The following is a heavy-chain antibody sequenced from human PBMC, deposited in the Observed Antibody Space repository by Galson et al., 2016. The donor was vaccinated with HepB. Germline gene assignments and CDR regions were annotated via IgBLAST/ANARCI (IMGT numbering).Heavy chain of an antibody. Sequence: SLRLSCAVSGFTFSTFWMSWVRQAPGKGLEWVANIKQDGSEIFYMDSVKGRFTISRDNAKNSLYLQMNSLRAEDTAVYYCARYNWNYAPCDTWGQGTLVTVSS. D-gene: IGHD1-7*01. CDR2: IKQDGSEI. J-gene: IGHJ5*02. CDR1: GFTFSTFW. V-gene: IGHV3-7*01. CDR3: ARYNWNYAPCDT.